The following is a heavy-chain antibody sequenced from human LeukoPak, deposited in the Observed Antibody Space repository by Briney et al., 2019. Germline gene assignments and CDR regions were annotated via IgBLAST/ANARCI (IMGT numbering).Heavy chain of an antibody. Sequence: PSETLSLTCAVYGGSFSDYYWTWIRQPPGKWLEWIGEINHSGSANYNPSLKSRVTISADTSKNQLSLKLNSVTAADTAVYYCARRLYQLSRYASDIWGQGTMVTVSS. J-gene: IGHJ3*02. D-gene: IGHD2-2*01. CDR1: GGSFSDYY. V-gene: IGHV4-34*01. CDR3: ARRLYQLSRYASDI. CDR2: INHSGSA.